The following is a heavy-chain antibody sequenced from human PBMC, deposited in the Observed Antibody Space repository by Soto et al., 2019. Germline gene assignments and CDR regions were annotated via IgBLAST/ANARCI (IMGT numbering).Heavy chain of an antibody. CDR3: VRNRGLFLRDGLEY. J-gene: IGHJ4*02. CDR1: GFTFSSFW. Sequence: EVQLVESGGGLVQPGGSLRISCAASGFTFSSFWMHWVRQAPGKGLVWVSRISGDGNNAVYADSVKGRFTVSRDNGQNTLDLPMTSLTSDDTALYYCVRNRGLFLRDGLEYWGPGILVTVSS. CDR2: ISGDGNNA. V-gene: IGHV3-74*01. D-gene: IGHD3-10*01.